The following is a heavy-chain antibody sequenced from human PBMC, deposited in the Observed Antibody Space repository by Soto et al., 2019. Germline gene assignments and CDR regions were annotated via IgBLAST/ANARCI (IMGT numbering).Heavy chain of an antibody. J-gene: IGHJ6*02. CDR3: ARGGYYYGSGSYYIYYYYGMDV. V-gene: IGHV4-59*01. D-gene: IGHD3-10*01. CDR1: GGSISSYY. CDR2: IYYSGST. Sequence: QVQLQESGPGLVKPSETLSLTCTVSGGSISSYYWSWIRQPPGKGLEWIGYIYYSGSTNYNPSLKSRVTISVDTSKNPVSLKLSSVTAADTAVYYCARGGYYYGSGSYYIYYYYGMDVWGQGTTVTVSS.